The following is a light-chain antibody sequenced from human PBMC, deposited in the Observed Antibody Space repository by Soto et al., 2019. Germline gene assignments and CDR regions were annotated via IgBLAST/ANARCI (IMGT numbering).Light chain of an antibody. V-gene: IGKV3D-15*01. CDR1: QSVSNN. CDR3: QQYYNWPQYT. Sequence: EIVLTQSPGTLSLSPGERATLSCRASQSVSNNYLAWYQQKPGQAPRLLIYGASNRATGIPDRFSGSGSGAEFTLTISSLQSEDFAIYYCQQYYNWPQYTFGQGTKLEIK. CDR2: GAS. J-gene: IGKJ2*01.